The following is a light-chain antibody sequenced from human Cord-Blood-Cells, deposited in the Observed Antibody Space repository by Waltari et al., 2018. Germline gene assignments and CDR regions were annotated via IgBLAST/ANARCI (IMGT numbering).Light chain of an antibody. Sequence: QSALTQPASVSGSPGQSITISCTGTSSDVGSYNLVSGYQQHPGKAPKLMIYEGSKRPSGVSNRFSGSKSGNTASLTSSGLQAEDEADYYCCSYAGSSTWVFGGGTKLTVL. CDR3: CSYAGSSTWV. J-gene: IGLJ3*02. V-gene: IGLV2-23*01. CDR1: SSDVGSYNL. CDR2: EGS.